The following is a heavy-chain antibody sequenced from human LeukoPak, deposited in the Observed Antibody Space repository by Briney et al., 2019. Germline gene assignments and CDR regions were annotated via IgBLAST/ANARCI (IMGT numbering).Heavy chain of an antibody. CDR1: GFTFSTYG. CDR2: IWYDGTNK. V-gene: IGHV3-33*01. Sequence: PGGSLRLSCAASGFTFSTYGMHWVRQAPGKGLEWVAVIWYDGTNKDYTDSVKGRFTISRDNSKNTLYLQMNSLRAEDTAVYYCARVGYYASGPFSYFDYWGQGTLVTVSS. CDR3: ARVGYYASGPFSYFDY. J-gene: IGHJ4*02. D-gene: IGHD3-10*01.